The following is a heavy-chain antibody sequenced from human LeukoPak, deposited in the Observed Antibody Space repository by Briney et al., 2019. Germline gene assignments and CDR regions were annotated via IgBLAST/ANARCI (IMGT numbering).Heavy chain of an antibody. Sequence: PSETLSLTCTVSGYSIDSGYYWGWIQQPPGKGLEWIGSIYHSGSTYYNPSLKSRVTISVDTSKNQFSLKLSSVTAADTAVYYCARDRYGLYYFDYWGQGTLVTVSS. CDR3: ARDRYGLYYFDY. CDR1: GYSIDSGYY. D-gene: IGHD1-14*01. V-gene: IGHV4-38-2*02. CDR2: IYHSGST. J-gene: IGHJ4*02.